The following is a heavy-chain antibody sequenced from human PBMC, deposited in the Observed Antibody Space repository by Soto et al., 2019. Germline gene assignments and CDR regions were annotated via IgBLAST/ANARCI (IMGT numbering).Heavy chain of an antibody. Sequence: RRLSCAASGFTFSSYAMHWVRQAPGKGLEWVAVISYDGSNKYYADSVKGRFTISRDNSKNTLYLQMNSLRAEDTAVYYCATRPSIAVAGPVDYWGQGTLVTVSS. V-gene: IGHV3-30-3*01. CDR1: GFTFSSYA. D-gene: IGHD6-19*01. CDR2: ISYDGSNK. J-gene: IGHJ4*02. CDR3: ATRPSIAVAGPVDY.